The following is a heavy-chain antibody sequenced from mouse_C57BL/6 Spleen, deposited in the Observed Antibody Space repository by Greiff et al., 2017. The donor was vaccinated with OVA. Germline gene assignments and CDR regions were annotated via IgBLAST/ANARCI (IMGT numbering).Heavy chain of an antibody. Sequence: VQLKESGPGLVKPSQSLSLTCSVPGYSITSGYYWNWIRQFPGNKLEWMGYISYDGSNNYNPSLKNRISITRDTSKNQFFLKLNSVTTEDTATYYCASYGNYGGWFAYWGQGTLVTVSA. V-gene: IGHV3-6*01. D-gene: IGHD2-1*01. J-gene: IGHJ3*01. CDR1: GYSITSGYY. CDR3: ASYGNYGGWFAY. CDR2: ISYDGSN.